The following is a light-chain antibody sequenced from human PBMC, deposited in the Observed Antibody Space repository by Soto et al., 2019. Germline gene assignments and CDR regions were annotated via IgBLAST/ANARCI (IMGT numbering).Light chain of an antibody. V-gene: IGKV4-1*01. CDR1: QSVLYSSNNKNY. Sequence: DIVMTQSPDSLAVSLGERATINCKSSQSVLYSSNNKNYLAWYKQKPGQPPKLFISWASTRESGVPDRFSGSGSGTNFTLTISSLQAEDVAVYYCQQYYTTLITFGQGTRLEI. CDR2: WAS. J-gene: IGKJ5*01. CDR3: QQYYTTLIT.